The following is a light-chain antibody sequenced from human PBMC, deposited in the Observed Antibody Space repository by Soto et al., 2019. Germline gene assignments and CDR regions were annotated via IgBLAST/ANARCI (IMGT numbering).Light chain of an antibody. CDR1: QSVSSY. CDR3: QQRSDWPST. CDR2: DAS. J-gene: IGKJ4*01. V-gene: IGKV3-11*01. Sequence: EIVLTQSPATLSLSPGERATLSCRASQSVSSYLAWYQQKPGQAPRLLIYDASNRATGIPARFSGSGSGPDFTLTISSLEPDDFAVYYCQQRSDWPSTFGGGTKVQIK.